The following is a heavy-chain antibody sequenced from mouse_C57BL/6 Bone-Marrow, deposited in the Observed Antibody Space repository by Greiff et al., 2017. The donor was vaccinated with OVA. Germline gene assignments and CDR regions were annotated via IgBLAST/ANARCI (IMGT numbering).Heavy chain of an antibody. V-gene: IGHV1-54*01. CDR2: INPGSGGT. D-gene: IGHD4-1*01. CDR3: ARDWDVGGY. J-gene: IGHJ2*01. Sequence: QVQLQQSGAELVRPGTSVKVSCKASGYAFTNYLIEWVKQRPGQGLEWIGVINPGSGGTNYNEKFKGKATLTADKSSSTAYMQLSSLTSEDSAGYFCARDWDVGGYWGQGTTLTVSS. CDR1: GYAFTNYL.